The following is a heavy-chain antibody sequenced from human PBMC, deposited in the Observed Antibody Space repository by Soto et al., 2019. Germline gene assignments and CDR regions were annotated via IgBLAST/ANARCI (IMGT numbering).Heavy chain of an antibody. J-gene: IGHJ5*02. Sequence: GGSLRLSCAASGFTFSSYSMNWVRQAPGKGLEWVSYISSSSSTIYYADSVKGRFTISRDNAKNSLYLQMNSLRDEDTAVYYCARDAEYDYVWGSYRSILYNWFDPWGQGTLVTVSS. D-gene: IGHD3-16*02. V-gene: IGHV3-48*02. CDR3: ARDAEYDYVWGSYRSILYNWFDP. CDR1: GFTFSSYS. CDR2: ISSSSSTI.